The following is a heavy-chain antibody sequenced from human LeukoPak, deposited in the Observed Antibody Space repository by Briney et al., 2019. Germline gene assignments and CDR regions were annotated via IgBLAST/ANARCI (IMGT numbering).Heavy chain of an antibody. CDR2: ISSGGSTI. V-gene: IGHV3-11*04. D-gene: IGHD2-2*01. CDR1: GFTFSDYY. Sequence: GGSLRLSCAASGFTFSDYYMSWIRQAPGKGLEWVSYISSGGSTIKYADSVKGRFTIDRDNSKNTLYLQMNSLRAEDTAVYYCARDWYHAIDYWGQGTLVTVSS. CDR3: ARDWYHAIDY. J-gene: IGHJ4*02.